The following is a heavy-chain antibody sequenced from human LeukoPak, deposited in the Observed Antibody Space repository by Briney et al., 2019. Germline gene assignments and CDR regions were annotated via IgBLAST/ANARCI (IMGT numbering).Heavy chain of an antibody. CDR3: ARGYYDSTRRGDYYYMDV. D-gene: IGHD3-22*01. V-gene: IGHV1-8*03. CDR1: GYTFTSYD. CDR2: MNPNSGNT. Sequence: GASVKVSCKASGYTFTSYDINWVRQATGQGLEWMGWMNPNSGNTGYAQKFQGRVTITRNTSISTAYMELSSLRSEDTAVYYCARGYYDSTRRGDYYYMDVWGKGTTVTVSS. J-gene: IGHJ6*03.